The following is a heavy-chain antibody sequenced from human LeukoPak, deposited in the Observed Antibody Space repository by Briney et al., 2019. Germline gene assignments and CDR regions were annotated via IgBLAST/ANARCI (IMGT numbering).Heavy chain of an antibody. CDR1: GFTFSSYA. V-gene: IGHV3-30-3*01. J-gene: IGHJ4*02. CDR2: ISYDGSNK. Sequence: GGSLRLSCAASGFTFSSYAMHWVRQAPGKGLEWVAVISYDGSNKYYADSVKGRFTISRDNSKNTLYLQMNSLRAEDTAVYYCARFIPYYFDYWGQGTLVTVSS. CDR3: ARFIPYYFDY. D-gene: IGHD3-16*02.